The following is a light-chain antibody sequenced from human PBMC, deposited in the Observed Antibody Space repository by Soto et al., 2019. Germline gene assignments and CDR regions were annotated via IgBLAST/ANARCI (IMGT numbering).Light chain of an antibody. J-gene: IGLJ1*01. CDR2: NNN. V-gene: IGLV1-44*01. CDR1: SSNIGTNA. CDR3: AAGDDSLNGYV. Sequence: QSVLTQPPSASGTPGQRVTISCSGGSSNIGTNAVNWYQQLPGTAPKLLIYNNNQRPSGVPDRFSGSKSGTSASLAISGLQSEDEADYYCAAGDDSLNGYVFGTGTKVPVL.